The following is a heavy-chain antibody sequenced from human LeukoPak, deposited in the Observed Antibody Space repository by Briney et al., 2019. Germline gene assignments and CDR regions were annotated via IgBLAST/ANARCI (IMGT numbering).Heavy chain of an antibody. CDR3: ASLSLYCSSTSCYVRDDAFDI. CDR1: GGSISSSSYY. D-gene: IGHD2-2*01. CDR2: IYYSGST. Sequence: SETLSLTCTVSGGSISSSSYYWGWIRQPPGKGLEWIGSIYYSGSTYYNPSLKSRVTISVDTSKNQFSLKLSSVTAADAAVYYCASLSLYCSSTSCYVRDDAFDIWGQGTMVTVSS. V-gene: IGHV4-39*01. J-gene: IGHJ3*02.